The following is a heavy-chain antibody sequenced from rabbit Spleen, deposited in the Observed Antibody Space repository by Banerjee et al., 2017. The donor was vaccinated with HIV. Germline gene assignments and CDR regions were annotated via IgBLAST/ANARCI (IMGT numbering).Heavy chain of an antibody. Sequence: KESGGGLVKPGASLTLTCIASGVSFSGSSYMCWVRQAPGKGLEWIACIESDNSGFTYFASWAKGRFTVSKTSSTTVTLQMTSLTGADTATYFCARDLTNVIGWNFGLWGPGTLVTVS. V-gene: IGHV1S40*01. CDR1: GVSFSGSSY. CDR3: ARDLTNVIGWNFGL. J-gene: IGHJ4*01. CDR2: IESDNSGFT. D-gene: IGHD1-1*01.